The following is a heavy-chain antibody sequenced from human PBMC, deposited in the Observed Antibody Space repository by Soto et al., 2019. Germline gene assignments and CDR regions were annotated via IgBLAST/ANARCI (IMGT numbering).Heavy chain of an antibody. CDR3: ARDKGDYGDYFDY. V-gene: IGHV3-21*01. D-gene: IGHD4-17*01. J-gene: IGHJ4*02. Sequence: EVQLVESGGGLVKPGGSLRLSCAASGFTFSSYSMNWVRQAPGKGLEWVSSISSSSYIYYADSVKGRFTISRDNAKNSLYLQMNSLRAEDAAVYYCARDKGDYGDYFDYWGQGTLVTVSS. CDR2: ISSSSYI. CDR1: GFTFSSYS.